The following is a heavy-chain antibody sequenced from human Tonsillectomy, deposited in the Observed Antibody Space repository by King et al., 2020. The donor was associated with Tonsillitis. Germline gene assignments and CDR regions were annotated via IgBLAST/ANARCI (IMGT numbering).Heavy chain of an antibody. CDR1: GGSISRDY. CDR3: ARSKDFYDSSGYLGALLDY. CDR2: IYYSGST. J-gene: IGHJ4*02. D-gene: IGHD3-22*01. V-gene: IGHV4-59*01. Sequence: QLQESGPGLVKPSETLSLTCTVSGGSISRDYWSWVRQPPGKGLDWIGCIYYSGSTNYNPSLQSRVTISLDTSKNQFSLTLSSVTAADTAVYYCARSKDFYDSSGYLGALLDYWGQGTLVTVSS.